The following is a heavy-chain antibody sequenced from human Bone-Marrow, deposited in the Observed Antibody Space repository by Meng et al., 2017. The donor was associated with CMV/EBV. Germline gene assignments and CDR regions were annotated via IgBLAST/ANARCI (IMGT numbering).Heavy chain of an antibody. D-gene: IGHD3-22*01. CDR3: AKDGQYDSSGYLHY. J-gene: IGHJ4*02. V-gene: IGHV3-9*01. CDR2: ISWNSGSI. Sequence: SLKISFSASGFPFDDYAKHWVRQGPGKGLEWVSGISWNSGSIGYADSVKGRFTLSRDNAKNSLYLQMNSLRAEDTALYYCAKDGQYDSSGYLHYWGQGTLVTVSS. CDR1: GFPFDDYA.